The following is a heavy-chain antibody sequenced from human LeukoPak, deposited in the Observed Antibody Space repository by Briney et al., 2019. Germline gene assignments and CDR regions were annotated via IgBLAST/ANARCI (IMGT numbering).Heavy chain of an antibody. V-gene: IGHV3-48*03. J-gene: IGHJ4*02. CDR3: ARAMTTVTYTATGFDY. CDR2: ISSSGSTI. D-gene: IGHD4-17*01. Sequence: QPGGSLRLSCAASGFTFSSYEMNWVRQAPGKGLEWVSYISSSGSTIYYADSVKGRFTISRDNAKNSLYLQMNSLRAEDTPVYYCARAMTTVTYTATGFDYWGQGTLLTVSS. CDR1: GFTFSSYE.